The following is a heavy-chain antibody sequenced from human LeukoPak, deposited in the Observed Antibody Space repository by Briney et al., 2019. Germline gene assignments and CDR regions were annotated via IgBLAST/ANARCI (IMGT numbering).Heavy chain of an antibody. CDR2: ISYDGSNK. CDR3: ARDPLTFGGVIVIMYFDY. J-gene: IGHJ4*02. CDR1: GFPFSSYA. V-gene: IGHV3-30-3*01. D-gene: IGHD3-16*02. Sequence: GGSLRLSCEASGFPFSSYAMSWVRQAPGKGLEWVAVISYDGSNKYYADSVKGRFTISRDNSKNTLYLQMNSPRAEDTAVYYCARDPLTFGGVIVIMYFDYWGQGTLVTVSS.